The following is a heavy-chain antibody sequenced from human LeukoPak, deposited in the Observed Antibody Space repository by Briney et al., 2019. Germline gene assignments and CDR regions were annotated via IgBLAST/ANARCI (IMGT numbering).Heavy chain of an antibody. CDR1: GFTFSSHW. J-gene: IGHJ4*02. CDR3: ARGHVPGSTRHWDF. D-gene: IGHD3-10*01. Sequence: GGSLRRSCEASGFTFSSHWMHWVRQVPGKGLVWVARIRGDENEIDYADSVKGRFTISRDNAKNTLYLQMNSLRVEDTAVYFCARGHVPGSTRHWDFWGQGTLVTVSS. CDR2: IRGDENEI. V-gene: IGHV3-74*01.